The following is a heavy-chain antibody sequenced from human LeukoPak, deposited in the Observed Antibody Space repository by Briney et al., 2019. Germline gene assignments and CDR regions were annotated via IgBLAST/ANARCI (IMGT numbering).Heavy chain of an antibody. Sequence: ASVKVSCKASGYTFTSYDINWVRQATGQGLEWMGWMNPNSGNTGYAQKFQGRVTITRNTSISTAYMELSSLRSEDTAVYYCARTHSSSWYEYYYYYMDVWGKGTTVTVSS. J-gene: IGHJ6*03. CDR3: ARTHSSSWYEYYYYYMDV. V-gene: IGHV1-8*03. D-gene: IGHD6-13*01. CDR1: GYTFTSYD. CDR2: MNPNSGNT.